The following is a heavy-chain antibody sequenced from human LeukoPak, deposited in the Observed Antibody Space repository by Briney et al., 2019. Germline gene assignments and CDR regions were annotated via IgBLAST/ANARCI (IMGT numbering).Heavy chain of an antibody. Sequence: AGGSLRLSCAASGFSFSAYWMHWVRQAPEKGLVWVSRINNEGTGTDYADSVRGRFTISRVNVENTLYLQMNSLSADDTAMYYCVRYDVDARRFDYWGQGTLVTVSS. CDR1: GFSFSAYW. V-gene: IGHV3-74*01. J-gene: IGHJ4*02. CDR2: INNEGTGT. CDR3: VRYDVDARRFDY. D-gene: IGHD2-8*01.